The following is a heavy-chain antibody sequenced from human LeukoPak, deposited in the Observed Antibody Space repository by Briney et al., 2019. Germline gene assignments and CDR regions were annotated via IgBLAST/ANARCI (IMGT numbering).Heavy chain of an antibody. CDR3: ARGGVGARRAAFDI. J-gene: IGHJ3*02. CDR1: GFTVSSNY. V-gene: IGHV3-53*01. CDR2: IYSGGST. Sequence: PGGSLRLSCAASGFTVSSNYMSWFGQPQGRGWKGVSVIYSGGSTYYADSVKGRFTISRDNSKNTLYLQMNSLRAEDTAVYYCARGGVGARRAAFDIWGQGTMVTVSS. D-gene: IGHD1-26*01.